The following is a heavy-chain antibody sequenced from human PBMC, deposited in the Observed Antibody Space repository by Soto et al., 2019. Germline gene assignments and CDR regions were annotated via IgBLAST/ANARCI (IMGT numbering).Heavy chain of an antibody. Sequence: QVQLVRSGAEVKKPGASVKVSCKASGYKFINHYIHWVRQAPGVGLEWMGMINPNGGGTDYAQKFQGRVTMTTDTYASTVHMELSSLRSEDTAVYFCARDSSASATSYSFDYWGQGTLVTVSS. J-gene: IGHJ4*02. CDR3: ARDSSASATSYSFDY. CDR2: INPNGGGT. D-gene: IGHD3-10*01. CDR1: GYKFINHY. V-gene: IGHV1-46*01.